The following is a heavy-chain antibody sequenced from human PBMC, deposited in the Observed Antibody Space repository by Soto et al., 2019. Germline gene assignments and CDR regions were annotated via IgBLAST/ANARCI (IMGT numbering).Heavy chain of an antibody. CDR3: ARDGVSHSGGMDY. CDR2: IIPIFGTA. CDR1: GGTFSSYS. D-gene: IGHD3-10*01. V-gene: IGHV1-69*01. J-gene: IGHJ4*02. Sequence: QVQLVQSGAEVKKPGSSVKVSCKASGGTFSSYSINWVRQAPGQGLEWMGEIIPIFGTATYAQKFQGRATITAEESRSTAYMQLGSLRSEDTAVYYCARDGVSHSGGMDYGGGGNVVTVPS.